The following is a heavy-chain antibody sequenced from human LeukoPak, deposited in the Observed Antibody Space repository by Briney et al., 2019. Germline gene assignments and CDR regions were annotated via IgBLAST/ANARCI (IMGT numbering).Heavy chain of an antibody. J-gene: IGHJ3*02. CDR3: AKMVKRELLRDDDAFDI. CDR2: ISGSGGST. V-gene: IGHV3-23*01. Sequence: PGGSLRLSCAASGFTFSDYYMSWIRQAPGKGLEWVSAISGSGGSTYYADSVKGRFTISRDNSKNTLYLQMNSLRAEDTAVYYCAKMVKRELLRDDDAFDIWGQGTMVTVSS. D-gene: IGHD1-26*01. CDR1: GFTFSDYY.